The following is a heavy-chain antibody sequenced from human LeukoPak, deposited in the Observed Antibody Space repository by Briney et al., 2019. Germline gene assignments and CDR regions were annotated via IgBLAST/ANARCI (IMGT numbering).Heavy chain of an antibody. J-gene: IGHJ4*02. CDR1: GGSFSGYY. D-gene: IGHD2-2*01. CDR2: INHSGST. V-gene: IGHV4-34*01. CDR3: ARGEGGGYCSSTSCHFDY. Sequence: SETLSLTCAVYGGSFSGYYWSWIRQPPGKGLEWLGEINHSGSTNYNPSLKSRVTISVDTSKNQFSLKLSSVTAADTAVYYCARGEGGGYCSSTSCHFDYWGQGTLVTVSS.